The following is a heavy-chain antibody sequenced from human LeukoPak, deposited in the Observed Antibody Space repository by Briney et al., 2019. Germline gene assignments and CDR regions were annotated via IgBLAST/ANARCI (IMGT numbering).Heavy chain of an antibody. J-gene: IGHJ5*02. CDR1: GFTFSDYY. V-gene: IGHV3-11*01. CDR2: ISSSGNI. Sequence: GGSLRLSCAASGFTFSDYYMSWIRQAPGKGPEWVSFISSSGNIHYADSVKGRFTISRDNAKNSLYLQMNSLRAEDTAVYYCANYYGSGSFRNWFDPWGQGTLVTVSS. D-gene: IGHD3-10*01. CDR3: ANYYGSGSFRNWFDP.